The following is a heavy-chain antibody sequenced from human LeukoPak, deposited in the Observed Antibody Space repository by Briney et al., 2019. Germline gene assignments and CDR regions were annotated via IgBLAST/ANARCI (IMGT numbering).Heavy chain of an antibody. CDR2: IYTSGST. V-gene: IGHV4-61*02. CDR1: GGSISSGSYC. J-gene: IGHJ4*02. D-gene: IGHD7-27*01. Sequence: SETLSLTCTVSGGSISSGSYCWSWIRQPAGKGLEWIGRIYTSGSTRYNPSLKSRVAISVDTSKNLFSLKLSSVTAADTAVYYCARVVLTGDRYYFDYWGQGTLVTVSS. CDR3: ARVVLTGDRYYFDY.